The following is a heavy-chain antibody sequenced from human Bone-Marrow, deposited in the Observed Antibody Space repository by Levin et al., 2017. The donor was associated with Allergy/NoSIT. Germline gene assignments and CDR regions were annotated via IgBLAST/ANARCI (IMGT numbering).Heavy chain of an antibody. CDR3: AGGITVFGVVLAVNDAFDV. CDR2: VSYSGIT. V-gene: IGHV4-31*03. Sequence: LRLSCTVSGGSISSGIYFWSWVRQPPGKGLEWIGYVSYSGITFYNQSLKSRVTISGATSKTPFSLPLNSVPAADTAIYYCAGGITVFGVVLAVNDAFDVWGQGTMVTVSS. CDR1: GGSISSGIYF. J-gene: IGHJ3*01. D-gene: IGHD3-3*01.